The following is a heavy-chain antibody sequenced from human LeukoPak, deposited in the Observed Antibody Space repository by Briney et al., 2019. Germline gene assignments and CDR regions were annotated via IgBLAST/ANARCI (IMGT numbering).Heavy chain of an antibody. J-gene: IGHJ6*02. CDR2: IYYSGST. Sequence: SETLSLTCTVSGGSISSSSYYWGWIRQPPGKGLEWIGSIYYSGSTYYNPSLKSRVTISVDTSKNQFSLKLSSVTAADTAVYYCARRGRNDYAVHGMDVWGQGTTVTVSS. CDR1: GGSISSSSYY. CDR3: ARRGRNDYAVHGMDV. V-gene: IGHV4-39*01. D-gene: IGHD1-1*01.